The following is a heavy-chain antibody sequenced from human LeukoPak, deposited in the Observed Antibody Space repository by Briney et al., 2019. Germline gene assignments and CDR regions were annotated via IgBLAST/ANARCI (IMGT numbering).Heavy chain of an antibody. D-gene: IGHD3-3*01. Sequence: GASVKVSCKASGYTFTGYYMHWVRQAPGQGLEWMGWINPNSGGTNYAQKFQGRVTMTRDTSISTAYMELSRLRSDDTAVNYCARDLGMGRNDFWSGYHVGDAFDIWGQGQWSPSLQ. CDR3: ARDLGMGRNDFWSGYHVGDAFDI. V-gene: IGHV1-2*02. CDR2: INPNSGGT. CDR1: GYTFTGYY. J-gene: IGHJ3*02.